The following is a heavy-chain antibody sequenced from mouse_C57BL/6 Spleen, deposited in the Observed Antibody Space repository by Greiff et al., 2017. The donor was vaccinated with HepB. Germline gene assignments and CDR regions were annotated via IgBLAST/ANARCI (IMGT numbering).Heavy chain of an antibody. CDR2: ISYDGSN. CDR1: GYSITSGYY. Sequence: EVQLQESGPGLVKPSQSLSLTCSVTGYSITSGYYWHWIRQFPGNNLEWMSYISYDGSNNYNPSLKNRISITRDTSKNQFFLKLNSVTTADTATYYCARAGGSNYVPPFDYWGQGTTLTVSS. D-gene: IGHD2-5*01. J-gene: IGHJ2*01. V-gene: IGHV3-6*01. CDR3: ARAGGSNYVPPFDY.